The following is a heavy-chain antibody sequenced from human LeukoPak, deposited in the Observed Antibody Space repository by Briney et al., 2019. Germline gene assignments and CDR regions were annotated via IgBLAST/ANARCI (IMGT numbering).Heavy chain of an antibody. J-gene: IGHJ4*02. CDR3: ARDSFRYSSSWYRDFDY. V-gene: IGHV3-48*04. Sequence: PGGSLRLSCAASGFDFSTYAINWVRQAPGKGLEWVSYISSSSSTIYYADSVKGRFTISRDNAKNSLYLQMNSLRAEDTAVYHCARDSFRYSSSWYRDFDYWGQGTLVTVSS. D-gene: IGHD6-13*01. CDR2: ISSSSSTI. CDR1: GFDFSTYA.